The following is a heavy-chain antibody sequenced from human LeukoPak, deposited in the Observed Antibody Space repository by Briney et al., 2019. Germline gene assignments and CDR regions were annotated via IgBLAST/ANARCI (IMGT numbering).Heavy chain of an antibody. CDR2: ITGGGGKT. Sequence: GGSLRLSCAASGFTFSSYGMSWVRQAPGKGLEWVSGITGGGGKTYYADSVRGRFTISRDNSKNTLYLQVNSLRAEDTAVYYCAKTFGWPFYFDHWGQGTLVTVS. CDR3: AKTFGWPFYFDH. CDR1: GFTFSSYG. D-gene: IGHD2/OR15-2a*01. J-gene: IGHJ4*02. V-gene: IGHV3-23*01.